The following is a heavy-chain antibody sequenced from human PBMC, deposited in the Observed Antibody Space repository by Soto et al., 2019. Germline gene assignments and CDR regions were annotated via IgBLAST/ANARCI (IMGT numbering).Heavy chain of an antibody. CDR2: IGGYKGNT. V-gene: IGHV1-18*01. Sequence: QVQLVHSGADVREPGASVKVSCKASGYTFTNYGVSWVRQAPGQGLEWMGWIGGYKGNTNYAQKLQGRVTLTTDTSTSTAYMELRSLRSDDTAVYYCAPHTLDTGMPSGYWGQGTLVTVSS. D-gene: IGHD5-18*01. CDR3: APHTLDTGMPSGY. CDR1: GYTFTNYG. J-gene: IGHJ4*02.